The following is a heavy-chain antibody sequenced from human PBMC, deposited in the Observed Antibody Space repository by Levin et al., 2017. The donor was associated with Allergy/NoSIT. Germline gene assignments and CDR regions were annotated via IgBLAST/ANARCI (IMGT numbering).Heavy chain of an antibody. D-gene: IGHD6-13*01. V-gene: IGHV4-61*01. Sequence: SETLSLTCTVSGASVSSASYYWSWVRQPPGKGLEYIGYILYNGASNYSPSLMSRVTMSVDTSKNEFSLKLTSVTAADTALYYCTTIAAAGHYGMDVWGQGTTVTVSS. J-gene: IGHJ6*02. CDR1: GASVSSASYY. CDR3: TTIAAAGHYGMDV. CDR2: ILYNGAS.